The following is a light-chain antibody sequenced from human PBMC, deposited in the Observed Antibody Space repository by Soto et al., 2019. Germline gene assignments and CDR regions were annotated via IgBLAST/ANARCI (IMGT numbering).Light chain of an antibody. CDR3: QQYNDWPPLT. CDR1: QDVGGY. CDR2: DAS. V-gene: IGKV3-11*01. Sequence: DIVLTQSPDTLSLSPGDRATLSCRASQDVGGYLSWYQQKPGQAPRLLIYDASIRATGIPARFSGSESGTVFTLTINSLEPEDFAVYYCQQYNDWPPLTFGGGTKVEIK. J-gene: IGKJ4*01.